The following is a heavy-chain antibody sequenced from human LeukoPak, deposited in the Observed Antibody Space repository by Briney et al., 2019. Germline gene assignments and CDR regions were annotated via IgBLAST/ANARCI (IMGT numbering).Heavy chain of an antibody. CDR3: ARIGSWFGQLDTYYYYMDV. Sequence: GASVKVSCKSSGYTFSTHGINWVRQAPGQGLEWMGWISGYNGKTNYAQKLQDRVTMTTDTSTNTAYMELRSLRSDDTGVYFCARIGSWFGQLDTYYYYMDVWGKGTSVTVSS. CDR1: GYTFSTHG. V-gene: IGHV1-18*01. CDR2: ISGYNGKT. J-gene: IGHJ6*03. D-gene: IGHD3-10*01.